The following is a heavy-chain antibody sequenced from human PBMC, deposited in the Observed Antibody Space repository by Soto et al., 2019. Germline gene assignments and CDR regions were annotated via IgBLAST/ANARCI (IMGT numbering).Heavy chain of an antibody. J-gene: IGHJ4*02. Sequence: SCPTLVNPTQTLTLTCTFSGFSLTTPGVGVGWNRQPPGKALEWLALIYWNDDKRYSPSLRTRLTITKDTSKNQVVLTMTNMDPVDTATYYCAHRRPATSSSSRYYFDYWGQGTMVTVYS. CDR3: AHRRPATSSSSRYYFDY. D-gene: IGHD6-6*01. CDR2: IYWNDDK. CDR1: GFSLTTPGVG. V-gene: IGHV2-5*01.